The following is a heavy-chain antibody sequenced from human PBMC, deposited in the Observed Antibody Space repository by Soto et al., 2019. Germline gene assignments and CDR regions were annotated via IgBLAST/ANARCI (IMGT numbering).Heavy chain of an antibody. D-gene: IGHD3-3*01. V-gene: IGHV4-39*01. CDR3: ARQSGPRITIFGVVIDNFYGMDV. J-gene: IGHJ6*02. CDR2: IYYSGST. Sequence: SETLSLTCTVSGGSISSSSYYWGWIRHPPGKGLEWIGSIYYSGSTYYNPSLKSRVTISVDTSKNQFSLKLSSVTAADTAVYYCARQSGPRITIFGVVIDNFYGMDVWGQGTTVTVSS. CDR1: GGSISSSSYY.